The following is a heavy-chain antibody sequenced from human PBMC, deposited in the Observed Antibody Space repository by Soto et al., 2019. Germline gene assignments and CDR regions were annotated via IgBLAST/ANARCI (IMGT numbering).Heavy chain of an antibody. CDR3: APRRDYNGNWDGGYFDS. V-gene: IGHV2-5*02. D-gene: IGHD1-1*01. CDR1: GFSLTTRPVG. Sequence: QITLKESGPALMKATQTLTLTCTFSGFSLTTRPVGLGCLRQAPGKALEWLAFAYWDDDNRYNPSLKNRLSITKDTPKSQVVLTMTNMDPVDTATYYCAPRRDYNGNWDGGYFDSWGPGTLVTVSS. J-gene: IGHJ4*02. CDR2: AYWDDDN.